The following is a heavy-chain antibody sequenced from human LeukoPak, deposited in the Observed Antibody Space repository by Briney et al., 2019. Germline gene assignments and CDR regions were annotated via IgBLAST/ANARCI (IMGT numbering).Heavy chain of an antibody. Sequence: PVRSLRLTCAASGFSFSSYAMFWVRQAPGKGLEWVATISYGENEEYYADSVKGRFTISRDNSKNTFYLQMNSLRAEDTAVYYCARDALWLRFWIDYWGQGTLVTVSS. CDR2: ISYGENEE. V-gene: IGHV3-30*04. J-gene: IGHJ4*02. CDR3: ARDALWLRFWIDY. CDR1: GFSFSSYA. D-gene: IGHD3-3*01.